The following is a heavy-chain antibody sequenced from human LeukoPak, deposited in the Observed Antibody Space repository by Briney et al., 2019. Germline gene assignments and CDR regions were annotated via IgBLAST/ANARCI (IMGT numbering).Heavy chain of an antibody. D-gene: IGHD3-22*01. V-gene: IGHV3-23*01. CDR3: ARDTANYYDSSGSLLYGFDY. CDR2: ISGSGGGT. Sequence: GGSLRLSCAAAGFTVSTSAMSWVRQAPGKGLEWVSGISGSGGGTYYADSVKGRFSISRDISKNTLYLQMNSLRAEDTAVYYCARDTANYYDSSGSLLYGFDYWGQGTLVTVSS. CDR1: GFTVSTSA. J-gene: IGHJ4*02.